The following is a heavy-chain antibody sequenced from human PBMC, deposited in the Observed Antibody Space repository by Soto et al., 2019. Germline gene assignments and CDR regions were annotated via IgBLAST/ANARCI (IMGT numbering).Heavy chain of an antibody. J-gene: IGHJ3*02. CDR2: IYYSGST. D-gene: IGHD3-22*01. CDR1: GGSVSSGSYY. V-gene: IGHV4-61*01. CDR3: ASDRGYYDSSGYLKAFDI. Sequence: QVQLQESGPGLVKPSETLSLTCTVSGGSVSSGSYYWSWIRQPPGKALEWIGYIYYSGSTNYNSSHQSRDTISVDTSKNQFCLKLTSVTAADTAVYYCASDRGYYDSSGYLKAFDIWGQGTMVTVSS.